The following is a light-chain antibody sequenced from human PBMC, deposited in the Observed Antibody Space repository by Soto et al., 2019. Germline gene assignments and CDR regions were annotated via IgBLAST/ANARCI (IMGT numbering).Light chain of an antibody. J-gene: IGLJ1*01. CDR2: DVS. CDR1: RSDIGNYDY. CDR3: ITFTTRATYA. Sequence: QSALTEPAFVSRSPGQSITISCTGTRSDIGNYDYVSWYQQHPGEVPKLMIYDVSNRPSGVSNRFSGSKSGNTASLTISGLQAEDEADYYCITFTTRATYAFGTGTKLTVL. V-gene: IGLV2-14*01.